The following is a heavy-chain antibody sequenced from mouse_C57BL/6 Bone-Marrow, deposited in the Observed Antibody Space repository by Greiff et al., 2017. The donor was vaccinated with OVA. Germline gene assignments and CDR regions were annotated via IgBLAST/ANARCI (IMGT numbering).Heavy chain of an antibody. CDR1: GYTFTSYG. V-gene: IGHV1-81*01. CDR3: ARYGPLRYYFDY. CDR2: IYPRSGNT. Sequence: QVQLQQSGAELARPGASVKLSCKASGYTFTSYGISWVKQRTGQGLEWIGEIYPRSGNTYYNEKFKGKATLTADKSSSTAYMELRSLTSEDSAVYFCARYGPLRYYFDYWGQGTTLTVSS. D-gene: IGHD6-1*01. J-gene: IGHJ2*01.